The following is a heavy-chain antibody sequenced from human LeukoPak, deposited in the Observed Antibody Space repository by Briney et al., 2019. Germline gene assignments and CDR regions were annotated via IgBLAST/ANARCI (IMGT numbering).Heavy chain of an antibody. CDR3: ARIQAYGGNSEGYYFNY. CDR1: GFSLSTSGMC. Sequence: SGPTLVNPTQTLTVTCTFSGFSLSTSGMCVSWIRQPPGKALEWLALIDWDDDKFYSTSLKTRLTISKDTSKNQVVLTMTNMDPVDTATYYCARIQAYGGNSEGYYFNYWGQGTLVTVS. CDR2: IDWDDDK. J-gene: IGHJ4*02. D-gene: IGHD4-23*01. V-gene: IGHV2-70*01.